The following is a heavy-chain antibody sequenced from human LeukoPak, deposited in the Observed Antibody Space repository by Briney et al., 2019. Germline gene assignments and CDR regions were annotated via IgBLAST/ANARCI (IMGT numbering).Heavy chain of an antibody. CDR3: VRAVGPVGGYDSP. V-gene: IGHV4-59*01. J-gene: IGHJ5*02. CDR2: IYYSGST. CDR1: GGSFSSYY. D-gene: IGHD5-12*01. Sequence: SETLSLTCTVSGGSFSSYYWSWIRQPPGKGLEWIVYIYYSGSTNYNPSLKSRVTISLDASKNQFSLKLSSVTAADTAVYYCVRAVGPVGGYDSPWGQGTLVTVSS.